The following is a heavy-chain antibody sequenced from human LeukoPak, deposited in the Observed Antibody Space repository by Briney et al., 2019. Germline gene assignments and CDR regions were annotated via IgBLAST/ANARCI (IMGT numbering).Heavy chain of an antibody. CDR3: AVGADIGPVGVCYFDY. CDR2: IYYSGST. V-gene: IGHV4-59*08. D-gene: IGHD5-12*01. CDR1: GGSISSYY. Sequence: PSETPSLTCTVSGGSISSYYWSWIRQPPGKGLEWIGYIYYSGSTNYNPSLKSRVTISVDTSKNQFSLKLSSVTAADTAVYYCAVGADIGPVGVCYFDYWGQGTLVTVSS. J-gene: IGHJ4*02.